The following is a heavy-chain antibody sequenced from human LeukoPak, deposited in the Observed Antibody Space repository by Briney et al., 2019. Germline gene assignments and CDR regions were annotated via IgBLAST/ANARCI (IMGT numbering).Heavy chain of an antibody. V-gene: IGHV4-4*07. CDR1: GGSTSGYF. J-gene: IGHJ4*02. Sequence: SETLSLTCTVSGGSTSGYFWSWIRQPAGKGLEGIGRIYSSGINNYNPSLKGRVTMSLDTSKNHLSLNLSSVTAADSAVYCCAREPTSGREPTSGRPLDYWGQGTLVTVSS. D-gene: IGHD5-12*01. CDR3: AREPTSGREPTSGRPLDY. CDR2: IYSSGIN.